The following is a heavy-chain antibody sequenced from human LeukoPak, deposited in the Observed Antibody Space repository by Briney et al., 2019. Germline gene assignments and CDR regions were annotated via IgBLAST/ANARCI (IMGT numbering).Heavy chain of an antibody. CDR1: GYSFTNFY. J-gene: IGHJ3*02. V-gene: IGHV5-51*01. CDR3: ARRITGTYFAFNI. Sequence: GESLKISCKGSGYSFTNFYIGWVRQMPGKGLEWMGIIYPGGSDTRFSPSFQGQVTISADKSISTANLQWSSLKASDTAIYYCARRITGTYFAFNIWGQGTLVTVSS. D-gene: IGHD1-26*01. CDR2: IYPGGSDT.